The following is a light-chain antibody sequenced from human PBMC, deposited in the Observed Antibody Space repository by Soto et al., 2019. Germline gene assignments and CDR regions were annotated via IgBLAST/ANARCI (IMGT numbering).Light chain of an antibody. CDR2: DAS. CDR1: QDISNY. J-gene: IGKJ1*01. V-gene: IGKV1-33*01. Sequence: DIQMTQSPSSLSASVGDRVTITCQASQDISNYLNWYQQKPGKAPKLLIYDASNLETGVPSRFSGSGSGTDFTFTISSLQPEDIATYYCQQYDNWWTFGQGTKVEIK. CDR3: QQYDNWWT.